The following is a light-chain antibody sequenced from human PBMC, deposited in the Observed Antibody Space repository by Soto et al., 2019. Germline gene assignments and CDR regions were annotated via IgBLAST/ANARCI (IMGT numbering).Light chain of an antibody. CDR1: QSVSSN. CDR2: GAS. V-gene: IGKV3-20*01. CDR3: QQYGSSPRIT. J-gene: IGKJ5*01. Sequence: EIVMTQSPATLSMSPGERATLSCRASQSVSSNLAWFQQKPGQAPRLLIYGASTRATGIPDRFSGSGSGTDFTLTISRLEPEDFAVYYCQQYGSSPRITFGQGTRLENK.